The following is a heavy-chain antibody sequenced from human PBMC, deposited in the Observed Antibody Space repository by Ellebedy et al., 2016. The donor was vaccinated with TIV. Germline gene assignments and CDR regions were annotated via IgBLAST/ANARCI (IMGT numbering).Heavy chain of an antibody. Sequence: PGGSLRLSCAASGFSFSDYCMTWVRQGPGKGLEWVSSISSTSTYIYYRDSVKGRFTISRDNAKNSLYLQMNSLRDEDTAVYYCARGGGERLRYAFDLWGQGTMVTVSS. CDR2: ISSTSTYI. D-gene: IGHD4-17*01. CDR1: GFSFSDYC. CDR3: ARGGGERLRYAFDL. J-gene: IGHJ3*01. V-gene: IGHV3-21*06.